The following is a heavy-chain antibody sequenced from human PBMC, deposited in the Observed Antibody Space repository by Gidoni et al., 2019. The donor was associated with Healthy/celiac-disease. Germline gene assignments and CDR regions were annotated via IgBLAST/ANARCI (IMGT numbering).Heavy chain of an antibody. Sequence: VQLVQSGAEVKKPGASVKVSCKASGYTLTSYYMPWVRQAPGQGLEWMGIINPSGGSTSYAQKFQGRVTMTRDTSTSTVYMELSSLRSEDTAVYYCARDEVGKYCSGGSCYSPDDWGQGTLVTVSS. CDR3: ARDEVGKYCSGGSCYSPDD. CDR1: GYTLTSYY. J-gene: IGHJ4*02. V-gene: IGHV1-46*01. CDR2: INPSGGST. D-gene: IGHD2-15*01.